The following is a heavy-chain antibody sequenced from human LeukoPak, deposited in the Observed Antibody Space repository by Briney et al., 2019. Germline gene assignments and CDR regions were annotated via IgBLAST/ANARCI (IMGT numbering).Heavy chain of an antibody. CDR2: ISSNGGST. D-gene: IGHD4-23*01. CDR3: ARSGGGKEPWFDY. Sequence: GGSLRLSCAASGFTFTMSGMHWVRQASGKGLEYVSAISSNGGSTYYANSVKGRFTISRDNSKNTLYLQMGSLRAEDMAVYYCARSGGGKEPWFDYWGQGTLVTVSS. J-gene: IGHJ4*02. V-gene: IGHV3-64*01. CDR1: GFTFTMSG.